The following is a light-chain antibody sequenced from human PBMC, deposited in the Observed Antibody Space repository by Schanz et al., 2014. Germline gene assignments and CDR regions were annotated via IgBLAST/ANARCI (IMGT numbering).Light chain of an antibody. Sequence: QSALTQPPSASGSPGQSVTISCTGTSSDIGGYNYVSWYQQHPGEAPKLMLYEVTKRPSGVPDRFSGSKSGNTASLTVSGLQAEDVAVYYCSSYADSNSPFVFGTGTKLTVL. CDR3: SSYADSNSPFV. CDR1: SSDIGGYNY. V-gene: IGLV2-8*01. J-gene: IGLJ1*01. CDR2: EVT.